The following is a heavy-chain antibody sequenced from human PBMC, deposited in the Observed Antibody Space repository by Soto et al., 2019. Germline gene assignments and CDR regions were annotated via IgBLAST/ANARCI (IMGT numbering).Heavy chain of an antibody. J-gene: IGHJ6*02. Sequence: SETLSLTCAVSGYSISSSNWWGWIRQPPGKGLEWIGYIYYSGSTYYNPSLKSRVTMSVDTSKNQFPLKLSSVTAVDTAVYYCARNGELSLDYGMDVWGQGTTVTVSS. CDR2: IYYSGST. CDR1: GYSISSSNW. CDR3: ARNGELSLDYGMDV. D-gene: IGHD1-7*01. V-gene: IGHV4-28*01.